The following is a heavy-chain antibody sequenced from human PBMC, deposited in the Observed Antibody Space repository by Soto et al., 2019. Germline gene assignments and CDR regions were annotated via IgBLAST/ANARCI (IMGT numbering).Heavy chain of an antibody. CDR3: ARGGHVVVVTAALAY. CDR2: VNHSGGHT. J-gene: IGHJ4*02. Sequence: QVQLMQSGAEVKKPGASVKVSCKASGDTFTDYYIHWVRQAPGQGLEWMGTVNHSGGHTTYAQHFLGRVTMTRDTSTSTLYMELTSLTSDDTAIYYFARGGHVVVVTAALAYWGQGTLVTVSS. CDR1: GDTFTDYY. D-gene: IGHD2-21*02. V-gene: IGHV1-46*01.